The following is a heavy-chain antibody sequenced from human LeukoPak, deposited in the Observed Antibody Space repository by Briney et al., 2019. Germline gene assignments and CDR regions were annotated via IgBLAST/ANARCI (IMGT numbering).Heavy chain of an antibody. CDR3: ARAGYCSGGSCYGSDY. CDR1: GFTVSSNY. V-gene: IGHV3-66*01. D-gene: IGHD2-15*01. J-gene: IGHJ4*02. CDR2: IYSGGST. Sequence: PGGSLRLSCAASGFTVSSNYMSWVRQAPGKGLEWVSVIYSGGSTYYADSVKGRFTISRDNSKNTLYLQMDSLRAEDTAVCYCARAGYCSGGSCYGSDYWGQGTLVSVSS.